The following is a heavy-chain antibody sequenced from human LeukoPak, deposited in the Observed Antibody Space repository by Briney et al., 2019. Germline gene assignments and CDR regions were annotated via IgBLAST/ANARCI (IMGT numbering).Heavy chain of an antibody. CDR2: ISYDGSNK. CDR1: GFTFSSYA. J-gene: IGHJ4*02. V-gene: IGHV3-30-3*01. Sequence: GGSLRLSCAASGFTFSSYAMHWVRQAPGKGLEWVAVISYDGSNKYYADSVKGRFTISRDNSKNTLYLQMNSLRAEDTAVYYCARDYGGSRGSFDYWGQGTLATVSS. D-gene: IGHD3-10*01. CDR3: ARDYGGSRGSFDY.